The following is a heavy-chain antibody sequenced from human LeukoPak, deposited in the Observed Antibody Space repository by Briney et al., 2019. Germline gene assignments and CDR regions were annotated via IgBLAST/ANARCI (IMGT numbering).Heavy chain of an antibody. V-gene: IGHV4-39*01. D-gene: IGHD6-13*01. CDR1: GGSISSSSYY. CDR3: ARHGSSWYYFDY. CDR2: IYYSGST. Sequence: PSETLSLTCTVSGGSISSSSYYWGWIRQPPGKGLEWIGSIYYSGSTYYNPSLKSRVAISVDTSKNQFSLKLSSVTAADTAVYYCARHGSSWYYFDYWGQGTLVTVSS. J-gene: IGHJ4*02.